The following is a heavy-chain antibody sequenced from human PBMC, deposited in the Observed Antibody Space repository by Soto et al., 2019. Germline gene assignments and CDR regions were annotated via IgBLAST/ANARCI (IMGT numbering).Heavy chain of an antibody. V-gene: IGHV3-21*01. CDR3: ARVGDSSSPPGP. Sequence: GGSLRLSCAASGLTFNSYSMNWVRQAPGKGLEWVSSISSSSSYIYYADSVKGRFTISRDNAKNSLYLQMNSLRAEDTAVYYCARVGDSSSPPGPWGQGTLVTVSS. J-gene: IGHJ5*02. CDR1: GLTFNSYS. CDR2: ISSSSSYI. D-gene: IGHD6-6*01.